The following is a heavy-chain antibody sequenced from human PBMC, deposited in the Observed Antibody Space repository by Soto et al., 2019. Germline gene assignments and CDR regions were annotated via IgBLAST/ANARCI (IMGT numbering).Heavy chain of an antibody. J-gene: IGHJ4*02. V-gene: IGHV3-15*01. D-gene: IGHD3-3*01. Sequence: GGSLRLSCAASGFTFSNAWMSWVRQAPGKGLEWVGRIKSKTDGGTTDYAAPVKGRFTISTDDSKNTLYLQMNSLKTEDTAVYYCTTSFDFWSGYPYANIDYWGQGTLVTVSS. CDR3: TTSFDFWSGYPYANIDY. CDR2: IKSKTDGGTT. CDR1: GFTFSNAW.